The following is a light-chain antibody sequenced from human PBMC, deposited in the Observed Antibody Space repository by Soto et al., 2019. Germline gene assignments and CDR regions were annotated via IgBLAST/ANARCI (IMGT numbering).Light chain of an antibody. Sequence: DIQMTQSPSTLSASVGDRVTITCRASQSISCWLAWYQQNPGKAPKLLIYDASSLESGVPSRFRGSGSGTEFTLTISSLQPDDFASYYCQQYNNYSSWTFGQGTKVEIK. V-gene: IGKV1-5*01. CDR3: QQYNNYSSWT. J-gene: IGKJ1*01. CDR1: QSISCW. CDR2: DAS.